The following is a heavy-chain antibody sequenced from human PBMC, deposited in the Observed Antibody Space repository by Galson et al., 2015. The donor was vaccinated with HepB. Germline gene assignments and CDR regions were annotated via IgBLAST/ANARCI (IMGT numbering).Heavy chain of an antibody. V-gene: IGHV4-39*01. Sequence: LSLTCTVSGGSISSSSYYWGWIRQPPGKGLEWIGSIYYSGSTYYNPSLKSRVTISVDTSKNQFSLKLSSVTAADTAVYYCARLTTVTAIQWDWYFDLWGRGTLVTVSS. D-gene: IGHD4-17*01. CDR3: ARLTTVTAIQWDWYFDL. CDR2: IYYSGST. CDR1: GGSISSSSYY. J-gene: IGHJ2*01.